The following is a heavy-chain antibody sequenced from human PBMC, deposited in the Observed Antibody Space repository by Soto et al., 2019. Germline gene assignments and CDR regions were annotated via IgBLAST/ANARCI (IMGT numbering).Heavy chain of an antibody. CDR1: GYSFTNYY. CDR3: AKDPTGRTGY. Sequence: ASVKVSCKASGYSFTNYYMHWVRQAPGQGLEWMGWINPNTGVTKYAQNFQGRVTMTRDTSISTAYMELSRLRSDDTAVYYCAKDPTGRTGYWGQGALVTVSS. J-gene: IGHJ4*02. V-gene: IGHV1-2*02. D-gene: IGHD1-1*01. CDR2: INPNTGVT.